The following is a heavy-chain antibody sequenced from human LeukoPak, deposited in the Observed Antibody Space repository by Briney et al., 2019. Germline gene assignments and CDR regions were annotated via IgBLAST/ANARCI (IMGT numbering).Heavy chain of an antibody. Sequence: SETLSLTCTVSGGSINNYYWSWIRQPPGKGLEWIGYIYYSGSTNYNPSLKSRVTISVDTSKKQFSLRLSSATAADTAVYFCARAEPAALFYLDYWGQGTLVTVSS. CDR3: ARAEPAALFYLDY. CDR1: GGSINNYY. CDR2: IYYSGST. D-gene: IGHD2-2*01. J-gene: IGHJ4*02. V-gene: IGHV4-59*08.